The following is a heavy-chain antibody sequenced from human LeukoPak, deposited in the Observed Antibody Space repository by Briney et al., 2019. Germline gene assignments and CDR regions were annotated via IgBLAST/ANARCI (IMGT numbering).Heavy chain of an antibody. Sequence: GGSLRLSCGASGFTFNNVWMSWVRQGPGKGLEWVGRIRSQTEGGRTDYAAAVKGRFTISRDDSKNTPYLQMNSLKTEDTGLYYCTTDRDLYDILTGLPGFDYWGQGTLVSVSS. CDR2: IRSQTEGGRT. V-gene: IGHV3-15*01. CDR3: TTDRDLYDILTGLPGFDY. D-gene: IGHD3-9*01. J-gene: IGHJ4*02. CDR1: GFTFNNVW.